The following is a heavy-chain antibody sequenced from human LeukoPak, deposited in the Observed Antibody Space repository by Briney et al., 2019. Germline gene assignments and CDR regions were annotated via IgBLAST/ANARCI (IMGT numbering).Heavy chain of an antibody. D-gene: IGHD1-26*01. CDR3: ARKLRLGGNWFDP. J-gene: IGHJ5*02. V-gene: IGHV1-69*15. CDR1: GGTFTSYA. CDR2: IIPISGTT. Sequence: SVKVSCKTSGGTFTSYAITWVRQAPGQGLEWRGKIIPISGTTNYAQKFQGRVTFTADESTSTAYMELSSLRSEDTALYYCARKLRLGGNWFDPWGQGTLVTVSS.